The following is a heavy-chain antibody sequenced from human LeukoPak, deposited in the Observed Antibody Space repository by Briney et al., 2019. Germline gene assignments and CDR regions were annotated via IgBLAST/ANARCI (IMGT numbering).Heavy chain of an antibody. Sequence: GGSLRLSCAASGFTFSTFAMIWVRQPPGKGLEWVSSIFPSGGEIHYADSVRGRFTISRDNAKNTLYLQMNSLRAEDTAVYYCARVGTWGPTELDYWGQGTLVTVSS. V-gene: IGHV3-23*01. CDR2: IFPSGGEI. D-gene: IGHD3-16*01. J-gene: IGHJ4*02. CDR1: GFTFSTFA. CDR3: ARVGTWGPTELDY.